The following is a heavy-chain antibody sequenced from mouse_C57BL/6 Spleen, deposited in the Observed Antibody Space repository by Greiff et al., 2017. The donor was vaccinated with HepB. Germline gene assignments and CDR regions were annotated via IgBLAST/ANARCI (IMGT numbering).Heavy chain of an antibody. CDR3: TRGGGYYYGKAPFAY. Sequence: LQESGAELVRPGASVTLSCKASGYTFTDYEMHWVKQTPVHGLEWIGAIDPETGGTAYNQKFKGKAILTADKSSSTAYMELRSLTSEDSAVYYCTRGGGYYYGKAPFAYWGQGTLVTVSA. V-gene: IGHV1-15*01. CDR1: GYTFTDYE. CDR2: IDPETGGT. J-gene: IGHJ3*01. D-gene: IGHD1-1*01.